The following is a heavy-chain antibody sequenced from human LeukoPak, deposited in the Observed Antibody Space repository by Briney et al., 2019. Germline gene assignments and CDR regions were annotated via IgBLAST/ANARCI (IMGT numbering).Heavy chain of an antibody. CDR3: ARGAHKRDDYGGFFDY. CDR1: GFTFSSYV. J-gene: IGHJ4*02. Sequence: GGSLRLSCAASGFTFSSYVMHWVRQAPGKGLEWVAIISYDGSNEYYADSVKGRFTISRDNSKNTLYLQMNSLRAADTAVYYCARGAHKRDDYGGFFDYWGQGTLVPVSS. D-gene: IGHD4-23*01. V-gene: IGHV3-30*04. CDR2: ISYDGSNE.